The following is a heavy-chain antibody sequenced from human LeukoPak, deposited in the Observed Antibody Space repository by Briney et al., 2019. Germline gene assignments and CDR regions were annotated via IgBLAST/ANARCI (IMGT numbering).Heavy chain of an antibody. D-gene: IGHD1-26*01. Sequence: GASVHVSFKGSGYTFTSYGISWVRQAPGQGLEWVGWISAYNGNTHYAHKLQGRVTMTTDTSTSTAYMELRSLRSDDTAVYYCARDSAGIVGASTYWGQGTLVTVSS. V-gene: IGHV1-18*01. CDR1: GYTFTSYG. CDR3: ARDSAGIVGASTY. CDR2: ISAYNGNT. J-gene: IGHJ4*02.